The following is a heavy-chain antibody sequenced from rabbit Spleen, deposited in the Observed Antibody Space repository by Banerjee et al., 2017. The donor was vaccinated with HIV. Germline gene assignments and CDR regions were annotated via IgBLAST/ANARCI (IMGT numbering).Heavy chain of an antibody. CDR3: ARDLDGVIGWNFGW. V-gene: IGHV1S45*01. CDR1: GFDFSSTYW. CDR2: INSGSSGTT. Sequence: QEQLVESGGGLVQPGGSLKLSCKASGFDFSSTYWIFWVRQAPGKGPEWIGCINSGSSGTTFSASWAKGRFTISRSSSTTVTLQMTSLTAADTATYFCARDLDGVIGWNFGWWGPGTLVTVS. J-gene: IGHJ4*01. D-gene: IGHD1-1*01.